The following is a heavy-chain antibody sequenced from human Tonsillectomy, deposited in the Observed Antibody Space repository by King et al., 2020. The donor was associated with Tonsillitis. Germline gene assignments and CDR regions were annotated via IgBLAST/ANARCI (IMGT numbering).Heavy chain of an antibody. J-gene: IGHJ6*02. CDR1: GFTFSTYW. CDR3: ARDRGITIYYFYGMDV. V-gene: IGHV3-7*01. CDR2: IKQDGSEK. Sequence: VQLVESGGGLVQPGGSLRLSCAASGFTFSTYWMIWGRQAPGKGLEWVANIKQDGSEKYNVDSVKGRFTISRDNAKNSLYLQMNSLRAEDTAVYYCARDRGITIYYFYGMDVWGQGTTVTVSS. D-gene: IGHD3-9*01.